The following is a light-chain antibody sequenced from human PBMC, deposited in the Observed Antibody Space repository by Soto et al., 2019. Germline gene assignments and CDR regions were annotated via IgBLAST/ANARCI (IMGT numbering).Light chain of an antibody. CDR2: KAS. CDR1: QSISSW. Sequence: DIQMTQSPSTLSASVGDRVTITCRASQSISSWLAWYQQKPGKAPKLLIYKASSLESGVPSRFSGSGSGTVFTLTISSLQPDDFATYYCQQYNSYSWTFDQGTKVEIK. CDR3: QQYNSYSWT. V-gene: IGKV1-5*03. J-gene: IGKJ1*01.